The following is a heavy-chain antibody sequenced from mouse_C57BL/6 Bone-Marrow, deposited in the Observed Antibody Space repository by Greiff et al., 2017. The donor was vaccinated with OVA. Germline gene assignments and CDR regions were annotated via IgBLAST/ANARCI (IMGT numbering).Heavy chain of an antibody. V-gene: IGHV14-1*01. CDR1: GFTIKDYY. Sequence: EVQLQQSGAELVRPGASVKLSCTASGFTIKDYYMHWVKQRPEQGLEWIGRIDPEDGDTEYAPKFQGKATMTADTSSNTAYLQLSSLTSEDTAVYYFTLYGYDEGYAMDYWGQGTSVTVSS. CDR3: TLYGYDEGYAMDY. CDR2: IDPEDGDT. D-gene: IGHD2-2*01. J-gene: IGHJ4*01.